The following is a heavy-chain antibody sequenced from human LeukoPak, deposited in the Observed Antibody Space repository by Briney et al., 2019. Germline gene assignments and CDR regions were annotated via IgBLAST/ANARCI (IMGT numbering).Heavy chain of an antibody. CDR1: GGTFSSYA. CDR3: ARVTVIGSYYYYGMDV. V-gene: IGHV1-69*13. CDR2: IIPIFGTA. D-gene: IGHD4-17*01. J-gene: IGHJ6*02. Sequence: SVKVSCKASGGTFSSYAISWVRQAPGQGLEWMGGIIPIFGTANYAQKFQGRVTITADESTSTAYMELSSLRSEDTAVYYCARVTVIGSYYYYGMDVWGQGTTVTVSS.